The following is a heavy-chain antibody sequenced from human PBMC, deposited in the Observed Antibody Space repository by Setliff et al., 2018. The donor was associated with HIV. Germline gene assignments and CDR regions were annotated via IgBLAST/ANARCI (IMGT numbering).Heavy chain of an antibody. Sequence: ASVKDSCKASGYTFTAYYMHWVRQAPGQGREWMGRINPTSGGTNYAQKFQGRVTMTRETSIRTAYMELSRLRSDDTAVYYCATKLYCTNGVCLDAFDIWGQGTMVTVSS. J-gene: IGHJ3*02. CDR3: ATKLYCTNGVCLDAFDI. CDR1: GYTFTAYY. D-gene: IGHD2-8*01. V-gene: IGHV1-2*06. CDR2: INPTSGGT.